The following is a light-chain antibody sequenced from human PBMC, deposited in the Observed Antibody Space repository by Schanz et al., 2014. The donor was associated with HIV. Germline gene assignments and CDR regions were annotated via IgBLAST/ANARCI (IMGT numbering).Light chain of an antibody. J-gene: IGKJ5*01. CDR1: QSVSFN. Sequence: EIVMTQSPATLSVSPGEGATLSCRASQSVSFNLAWYQQKPGQAPKLLIYDAATRATGIPARFSGRRSGTHFTLTINSLQSEDFAVYFCQQYNLWPVTFGQGTRLEIE. CDR3: QQYNLWPVT. V-gene: IGKV3-15*01. CDR2: DAA.